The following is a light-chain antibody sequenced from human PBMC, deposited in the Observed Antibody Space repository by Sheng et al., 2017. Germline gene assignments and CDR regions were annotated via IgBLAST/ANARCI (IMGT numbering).Light chain of an antibody. CDR3: CSYADSSTYV. V-gene: IGLV2-23*01. CDR2: EGS. Sequence: QSALTQPASVSGSPGQSITISCTGTSSDVGSYNLVSWYQQHPGKAPKLMIYEGSKRPSGVSIRFSGSKSGNTASLTISGLQAEDEADYYCCSYADSSTYVFGSGTKVTVL. CDR1: SSDVGSYNL. J-gene: IGLJ1*01.